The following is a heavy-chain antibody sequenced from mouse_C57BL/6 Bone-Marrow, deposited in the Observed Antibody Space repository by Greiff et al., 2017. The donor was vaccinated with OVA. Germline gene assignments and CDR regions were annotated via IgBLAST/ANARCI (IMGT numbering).Heavy chain of an antibody. D-gene: IGHD1-1*01. Sequence: EVNLVESGGGLVQSGRSLRLSCATSGFTFSDFYMEWVRQAPGKGLEWIAASRNKANDYTTEYSASVKGRFIVSRDTSQSILYLQMNALRAEDTAIYYCARDLYYYGSSYGAMDYWGQGTSVTVSS. V-gene: IGHV7-1*01. CDR2: SRNKANDYTT. CDR1: GFTFSDFY. CDR3: ARDLYYYGSSYGAMDY. J-gene: IGHJ4*01.